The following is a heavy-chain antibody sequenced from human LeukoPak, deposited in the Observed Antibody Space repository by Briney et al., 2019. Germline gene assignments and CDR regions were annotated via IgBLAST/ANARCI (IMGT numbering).Heavy chain of an antibody. D-gene: IGHD4-11*01. CDR2: IRSKANSYAT. CDR3: TRVEETATTAAIIRKYSYYYYYMDV. J-gene: IGHJ6*03. Sequence: GGSLRLSCAASGFTFSGSDMHWVRQASGKGLEWVGRIRSKANSYATAYAASVKGRFTISRDDSKNTAYLQMNSLKTEDTAVYYCTRVEETATTAAIIRKYSYYYYYMDVWGKGNTVTVSS. V-gene: IGHV3-73*01. CDR1: GFTFSGSD.